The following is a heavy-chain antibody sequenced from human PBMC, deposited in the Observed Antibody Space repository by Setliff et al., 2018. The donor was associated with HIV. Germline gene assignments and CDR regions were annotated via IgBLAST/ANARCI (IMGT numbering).Heavy chain of an antibody. CDR3: ARCTYYYDSSGYSGTVGAFDI. CDR1: GYTSTSFS. D-gene: IGHD3-22*01. Sequence: ASVKVSCKASGYTSTSFSLHWVRQAPGQGLEWMGIINPSGDVIRYAQKFQGRVTMTRDTSTSTVYMDLSSLRSEDTAVYYCARCTYYYDSSGYSGTVGAFDIWGQGTMVTVSS. CDR2: INPSGDVI. V-gene: IGHV1-46*01. J-gene: IGHJ3*02.